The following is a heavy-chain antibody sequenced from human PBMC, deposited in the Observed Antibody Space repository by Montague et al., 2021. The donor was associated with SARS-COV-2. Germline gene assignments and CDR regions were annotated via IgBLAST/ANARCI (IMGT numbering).Heavy chain of an antibody. CDR2: MNYSGST. Sequence: SETLSLTCTVSGGSISSYYWNWIRQPPGKGLEWIGYMNYSGSTNYNPSLKSRVTLSVDTSKNQFSLKLSSVTAADTAAYYCARDFDYWGQGTLVTVSS. CDR1: GGSISSYY. V-gene: IGHV4-59*13. J-gene: IGHJ4*02. CDR3: ARDFDY.